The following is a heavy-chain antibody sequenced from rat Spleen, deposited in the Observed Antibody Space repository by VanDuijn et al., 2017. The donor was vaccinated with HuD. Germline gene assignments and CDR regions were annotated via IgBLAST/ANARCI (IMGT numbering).Heavy chain of an antibody. Sequence: QVQLKESGPGLVQSSQTLSLTCTVSGFSLSSSHVTWVRQPPGKGLEWLGIIWTGGTTAYNSLLKSRLSITRDTSKSQVFLKMNSLQSEDTATYSCARDFGPFDITYWGQGVMVTVSS. V-gene: IGHV2-43*01. CDR1: GFSLSSSH. CDR3: ARDFGPFDITY. J-gene: IGHJ2*01. CDR2: IWTGGTT. D-gene: IGHD4-3*01.